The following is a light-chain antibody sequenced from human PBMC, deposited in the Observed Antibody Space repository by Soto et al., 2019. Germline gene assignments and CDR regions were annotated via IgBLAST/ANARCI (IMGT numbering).Light chain of an antibody. J-gene: IGKJ1*01. CDR2: GAS. V-gene: IGKV3-15*01. CDR1: QSVRSN. CDR3: QQYNNWPWT. Sequence: EIVMPQSPATLSVSPGERATLSCRASQSVRSNLSWYQQKPGQAPRLLIYGASTRATGIPARFSGGGSGTEFTLTISSLQSEDFAVYYCQQYNNWPWTFGQGTKVDIK.